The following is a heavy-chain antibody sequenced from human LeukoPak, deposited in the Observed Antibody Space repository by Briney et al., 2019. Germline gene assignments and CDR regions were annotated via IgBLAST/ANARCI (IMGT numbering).Heavy chain of an antibody. Sequence: GGSLRLSCAASGFTFSTSWMHWVRQAPGKGLVWVSRINSDGSGTTYADSVKGRFTISRDNSKNTLYLQMNSLRAEDTAVYYCAKEGRSSGWTLDYWGQGTLVTVSS. CDR2: INSDGSGT. D-gene: IGHD6-19*01. V-gene: IGHV3-74*01. J-gene: IGHJ4*02. CDR3: AKEGRSSGWTLDY. CDR1: GFTFSTSW.